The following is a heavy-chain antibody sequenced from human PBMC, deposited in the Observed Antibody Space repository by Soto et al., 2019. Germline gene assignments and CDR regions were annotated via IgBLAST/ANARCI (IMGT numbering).Heavy chain of an antibody. CDR1: GGSFSGYY. Sequence: SETLSLTCAVYGGSFSGYYWTWIRQPPGTGLEWIGEINHSGSTNYNPSLKSRVTISVDTSKNQFSLKLTSVTAADTAVYYCATSTYYYDSSGYEAPTGYYYYGMDVWGQGTTVTVS. V-gene: IGHV4-34*01. CDR2: INHSGST. CDR3: ATSTYYYDSSGYEAPTGYYYYGMDV. D-gene: IGHD3-22*01. J-gene: IGHJ6*02.